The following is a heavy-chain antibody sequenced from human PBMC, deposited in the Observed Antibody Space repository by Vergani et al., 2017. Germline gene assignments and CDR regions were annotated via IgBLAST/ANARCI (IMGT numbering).Heavy chain of an antibody. CDR2: IYYSGST. D-gene: IGHD6-6*01. V-gene: IGHV4-59*06. CDR3: ASSMYNWFDP. CDR1: GGSMSGYY. J-gene: IGHJ5*02. Sequence: QVRLQESGPGLVKPSETLSLTCSVSGGSMSGYYWSWIRQPPGKELEWIGYIYYSGSTYYNPSLKSRVTISVDTSKNQFSLKLSSVTAADTAVYYCASSMYNWFDPWGQGTLVTVSS.